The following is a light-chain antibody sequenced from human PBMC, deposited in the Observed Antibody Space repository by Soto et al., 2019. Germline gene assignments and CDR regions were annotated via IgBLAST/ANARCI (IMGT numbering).Light chain of an antibody. Sequence: VMTQSPATLSVSPGERATLSCRASQNLRSSLAWYQQKPGQAPRLLIYGASTRATGIPARFSGSGSGTEFTLSIGSLQSEDFAVYYCQQYNNWPRTFGQGTKVDIK. CDR3: QQYNNWPRT. CDR1: QNLRSS. CDR2: GAS. J-gene: IGKJ1*01. V-gene: IGKV3-15*01.